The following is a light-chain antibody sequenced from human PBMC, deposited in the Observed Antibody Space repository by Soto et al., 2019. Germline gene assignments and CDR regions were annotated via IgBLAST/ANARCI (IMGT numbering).Light chain of an antibody. CDR1: QSVSSY. J-gene: IGKJ4*01. V-gene: IGKV3-11*01. CDR2: DAS. CDR3: QQRSDWLT. Sequence: EIVLTQSPATLSLSPGERATLSCRASQSVSSYLAWYQQKPGQAPRLLIYDASNRATGIPARFSGSGSVTDFTLTISSLEPEDFAVYYCQQRSDWLTLGGGTKVEIK.